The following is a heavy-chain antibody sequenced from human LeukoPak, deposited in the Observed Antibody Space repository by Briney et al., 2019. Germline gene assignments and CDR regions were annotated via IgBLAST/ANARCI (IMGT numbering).Heavy chain of an antibody. V-gene: IGHV3-7*01. CDR2: IKQDGNEK. D-gene: IGHD2/OR15-2a*01. CDR3: ATIEAVRFHY. CDR1: GFTFSSHW. J-gene: IGHJ4*02. Sequence: GGSLRLSCVDSGFTFSSHWMSWVRQAPGKGLEWVANIKQDGNEKYYADSVKGRFTISRDNAKNSVYLQMNSLRAEDTALYYCATIEAVRFHYWGQGTLVTVSS.